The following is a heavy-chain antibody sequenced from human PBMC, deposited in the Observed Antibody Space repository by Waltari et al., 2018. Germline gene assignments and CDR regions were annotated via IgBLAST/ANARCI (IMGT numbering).Heavy chain of an antibody. CDR2: ISSNGGST. D-gene: IGHD4-17*01. J-gene: IGHJ4*02. Sequence: EVQLVESGGGLVQPGGSLRLSCAASGFTFSSYAMHWVRQAPGKGLEYVSAISSNGGSTYYADSVKGRCTISRDNSKNTLYLQMGSLRAEDMAVYYCAREGAATVTTGGVFDYWGQGTLVTVSS. V-gene: IGHV3-64*07. CDR3: AREGAATVTTGGVFDY. CDR1: GFTFSSYA.